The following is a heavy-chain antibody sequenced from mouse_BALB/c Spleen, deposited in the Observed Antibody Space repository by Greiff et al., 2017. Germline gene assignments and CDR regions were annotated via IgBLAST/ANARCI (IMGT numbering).Heavy chain of an antibody. CDR3: AREDYGTDY. CDR1: GFTFTSYA. J-gene: IGHJ4*01. Sequence: EVKLVESGAGLVKPGGSLKLSCAASGFTFTSYAMSWVRQTPEKRLEWVASISSGGSTYYPDSVMGRFTISRDNARNILYLQMGSLRSEDTAMYYCAREDYGTDYWGQGTSVTVSS. CDR2: ISSGGST. V-gene: IGHV5-6-5*01.